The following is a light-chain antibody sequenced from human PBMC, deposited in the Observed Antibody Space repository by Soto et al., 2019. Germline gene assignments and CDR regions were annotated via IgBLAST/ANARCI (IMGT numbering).Light chain of an antibody. Sequence: HSVLNQPASVSGSPGRSIPISRPGTSSDVGSYNLVSWYQQHPGKAPKLMIYEGSKRPSGVSNRFSGSKSGNTASLTISGLQAEDEADYYCCSYAGSSTFLYVFGTGTKVTVL. CDR3: CSYAGSSTFLYV. CDR2: EGS. CDR1: SSDVGSYNL. V-gene: IGLV2-23*03. J-gene: IGLJ1*01.